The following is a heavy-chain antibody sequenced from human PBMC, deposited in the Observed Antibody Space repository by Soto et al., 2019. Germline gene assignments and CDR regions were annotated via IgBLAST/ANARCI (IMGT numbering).Heavy chain of an antibody. Sequence: QVQVVQSGVEVRRPGSSVKVSCKASGDTFKNCVISWVRQAPGQGLEWMGGIIPLFGTTDFAQRFQGRLTITTDESTNTAYMELSRLRSEDTATYYCAAELGFGKLSVVWGQGTTVIGSS. CDR1: GDTFKNCV. CDR2: IIPLFGTT. D-gene: IGHD3-10*01. J-gene: IGHJ6*02. CDR3: AAELGFGKLSVV. V-gene: IGHV1-69*01.